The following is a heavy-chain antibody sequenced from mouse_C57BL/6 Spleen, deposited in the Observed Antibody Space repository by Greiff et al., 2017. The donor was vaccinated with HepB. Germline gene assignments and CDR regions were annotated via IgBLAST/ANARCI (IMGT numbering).Heavy chain of an antibody. CDR2: ISSGGSYT. Sequence: EVKVVESGGDLVKPGGSLKLSCAASGFTFSSYGMSWVRQTPDKRLEWVATISSGGSYTYYPDSVKGRFTISRDNAKNTLYLQMSSLKSEDTAMYYCARRGWGDYDAWFAYWGQGTLVTVSA. CDR3: ARRGWGDYDAWFAY. D-gene: IGHD2-4*01. CDR1: GFTFSSYG. V-gene: IGHV5-6*02. J-gene: IGHJ3*01.